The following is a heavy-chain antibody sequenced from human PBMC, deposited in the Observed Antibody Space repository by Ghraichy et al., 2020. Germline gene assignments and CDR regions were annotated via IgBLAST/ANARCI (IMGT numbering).Heavy chain of an antibody. CDR2: INPSSGAT. D-gene: IGHD3-10*01. Sequence: VPGQGLEWMGWINPSSGATRYAQKFQGRVTMTRDTSVSTVYMELSSLTSDDTAVYYCARDFSYKALDPWGQGTLVTVSP. V-gene: IGHV1-2*02. J-gene: IGHJ5*02. CDR3: ARDFSYKALDP.